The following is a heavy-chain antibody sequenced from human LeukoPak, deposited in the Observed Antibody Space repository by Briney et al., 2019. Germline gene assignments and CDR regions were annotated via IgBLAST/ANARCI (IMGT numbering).Heavy chain of an antibody. D-gene: IGHD5-18*01. J-gene: IGHJ6*02. CDR2: INPSGGST. CDR3: ARGDTNYYYGLDV. CDR1: GYTFTSYY. V-gene: IGHV1-46*01. Sequence: GASVKVSCKASGYTFTSYYMHWVRQAPGQGLEWMGIINPSGGSTSYAQKFQGRVTMTRDTSPGTFYMELSSLRSEDTAVYYCARGDTNYYYGLDVWGQGTTVTVSS.